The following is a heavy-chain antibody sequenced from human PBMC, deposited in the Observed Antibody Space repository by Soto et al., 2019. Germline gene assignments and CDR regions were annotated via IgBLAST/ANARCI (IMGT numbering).Heavy chain of an antibody. CDR3: ARIPSYDTSGPLDYYYGMDV. V-gene: IGHV1-8*01. CDR1: GYMFTSYD. CDR2: MHPNSGNT. Sequence: QVQLVQSGAEVKKPGASVTVSCTASGYMFTSYDIGWVRQATGQGLEWMGWMHPNSGNTGYAQNFQGRVTMTSHTSMGTAYMELSSLRSDDTAVYYCARIPSYDTSGPLDYYYGMDVWGQGTTVTVSS. D-gene: IGHD3-22*01. J-gene: IGHJ6*02.